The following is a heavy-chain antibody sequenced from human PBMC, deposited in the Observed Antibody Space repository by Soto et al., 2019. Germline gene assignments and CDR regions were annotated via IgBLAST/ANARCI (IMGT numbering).Heavy chain of an antibody. CDR2: IKQDGSEK. Sequence: GGSLRLSCAAPGFTFSSYWMSWVRQAPGKGLEWVANIKQDGSEKYYVDSVKGRFTISRDNAKNSLYLQMNSLRAEDTAVYYCARDRGSSWEDMGAFDIWGQGTMVTVSS. CDR1: GFTFSSYW. J-gene: IGHJ3*02. CDR3: ARDRGSSWEDMGAFDI. V-gene: IGHV3-7*03. D-gene: IGHD6-6*01.